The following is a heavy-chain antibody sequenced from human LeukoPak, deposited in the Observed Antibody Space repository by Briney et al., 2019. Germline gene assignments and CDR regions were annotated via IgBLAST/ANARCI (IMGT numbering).Heavy chain of an antibody. CDR3: AKIPKGGYFDY. Sequence: PGGSVRLSCAASGFTFSSYSMNWVRQAPGKGLEWVSHISPSGDSTYYADSVKGRFTISRDSSKNTLPLQMNSLRAEDTAVYYCAKIPKGGYFDYWGQGTLVTVSS. D-gene: IGHD2-2*01. CDR1: GFTFSSYS. V-gene: IGHV3-23*01. J-gene: IGHJ4*02. CDR2: ISPSGDST.